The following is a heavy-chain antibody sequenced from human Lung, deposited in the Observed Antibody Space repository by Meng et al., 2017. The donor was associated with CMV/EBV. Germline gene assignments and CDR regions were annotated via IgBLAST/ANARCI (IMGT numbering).Heavy chain of an antibody. CDR3: AKGPTDFWSGYYIVS. D-gene: IGHD3-3*01. CDR1: GFPFSNSA. J-gene: IGHJ5*01. Sequence: AASGFPFSNSAMHWVRQAPGKGLQWVALIWYDGSNEYYADSVQGRFTISRDNSKNTLYLQMNSLRAEDTAVYYCAKGPTDFWSGYYIVSWGHGTLVTVSS. V-gene: IGHV3-33*06. CDR2: IWYDGSNE.